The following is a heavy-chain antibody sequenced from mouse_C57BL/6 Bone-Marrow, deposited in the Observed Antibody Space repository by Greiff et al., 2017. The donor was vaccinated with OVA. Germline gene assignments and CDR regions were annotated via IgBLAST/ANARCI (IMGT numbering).Heavy chain of an antibody. Sequence: EVKLVESGGGLVQPKGSLKLSCAASGFSFNTYAMNWVRPAPGKGLEWVARIRSKSNNYATYYADSVKDRFTISRDDAESMLYLPMNNLKTEDTAMYYCSLLSFFAYWGQGTLVTVSA. V-gene: IGHV10-1*01. CDR1: GFSFNTYA. CDR2: IRSKSNNYAT. CDR3: SLLSFFAY. J-gene: IGHJ3*01. D-gene: IGHD2-1*01.